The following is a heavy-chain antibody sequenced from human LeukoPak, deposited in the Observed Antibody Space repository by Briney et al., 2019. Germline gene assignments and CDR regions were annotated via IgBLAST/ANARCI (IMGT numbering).Heavy chain of an antibody. Sequence: ASVKVSCKTSGYIFTTYTLHWVRQAPGRRLEWMEWITAGNGNTKYLQKFQGRVTITRDTSASTAYIELTGLRFEDTAVYYCARRVMVRGAETLDYWGQGTLVSVSS. CDR1: GYIFTTYT. D-gene: IGHD3-10*01. V-gene: IGHV1-3*01. CDR3: ARRVMVRGAETLDY. J-gene: IGHJ4*02. CDR2: ITAGNGNT.